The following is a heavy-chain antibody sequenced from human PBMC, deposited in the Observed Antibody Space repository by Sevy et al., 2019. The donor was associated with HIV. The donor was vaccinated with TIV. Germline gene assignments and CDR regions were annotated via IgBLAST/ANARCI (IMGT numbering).Heavy chain of an antibody. V-gene: IGHV3-48*01. J-gene: IGHJ4*02. CDR3: VRDDSYAFDF. D-gene: IGHD2-8*01. Sequence: GGSLRLSCAASGFTFSYLSLNWVRQAPGKGLEWIAYIAGTTSHIYYSGSVKGRVTISRDNAKNSVYLQMSSLRAEDTAIYYCVRDDSYAFDFWGQGALVTVSS. CDR2: IAGTTSHI. CDR1: GFTFSYLS.